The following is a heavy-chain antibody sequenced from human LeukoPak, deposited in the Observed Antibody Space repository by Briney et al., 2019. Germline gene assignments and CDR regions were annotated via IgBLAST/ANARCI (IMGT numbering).Heavy chain of an antibody. D-gene: IGHD6-13*01. CDR1: GYTFTSYD. CDR2: MNPNSGNT. Sequence: GASVKVSCKASGYTFTSYDINWVRQATGQGLEWMGWMNPNSGNTGYAQKFQGRVTMTRNTSISTAYMELSSLRSEDTAVYYCARGPKQVGLGHPILNWGQGTLVTVSS. J-gene: IGHJ4*02. CDR3: ARGPKQVGLGHPILN. V-gene: IGHV1-8*01.